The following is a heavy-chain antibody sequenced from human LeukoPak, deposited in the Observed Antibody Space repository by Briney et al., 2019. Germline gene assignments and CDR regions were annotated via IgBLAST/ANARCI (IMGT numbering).Heavy chain of an antibody. D-gene: IGHD2-2*01. Sequence: SETLSLTCTVSGGSISSSSYYWGWIRQPPGKGLEWIGSIYYSGSTYDNPSLKSRVTISVDTSKNQYSLKLSSVTAADTAVYYCARQPAGIVVVPAAIGGGFDYWGQGTLVTVSS. CDR1: GGSISSSSYY. CDR2: IYYSGST. CDR3: ARQPAGIVVVPAAIGGGFDY. V-gene: IGHV4-39*01. J-gene: IGHJ4*02.